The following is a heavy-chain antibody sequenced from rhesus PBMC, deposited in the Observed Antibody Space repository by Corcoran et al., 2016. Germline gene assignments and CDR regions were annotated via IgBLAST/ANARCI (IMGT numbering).Heavy chain of an antibody. CDR2: ITYSGST. CDR1: GGSISSSNW. D-gene: IGHD4-4*01. CDR3: ARRGPMVGFDY. Sequence: QVQLQESGPAVVKPSEPLSLTCAVSGGSISSSNWWSWIRPSPGKGLEWIGYITYSGSTSYNPSLKSRVTISRDTSKNQFSLKLSSVTAADTAVYYCARRGPMVGFDYWGQGVLVTVSS. V-gene: IGHV4-122*02. J-gene: IGHJ4*01.